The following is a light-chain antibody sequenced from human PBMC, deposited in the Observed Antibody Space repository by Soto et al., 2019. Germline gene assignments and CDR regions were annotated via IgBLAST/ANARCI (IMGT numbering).Light chain of an antibody. J-gene: IGKJ1*01. CDR1: QTVGSY. CDR3: QQRSYWPPT. CDR2: DAY. Sequence: EIVLTQSPATLSLSPGERATLSCRASQTVGSYLAWYQQKPGQAPRLLIYDAYNRATGIPARFSGSGSATAFTLTISSLEPEDSAIYYCQQRSYWPPTFGPGTKVDIK. V-gene: IGKV3-11*01.